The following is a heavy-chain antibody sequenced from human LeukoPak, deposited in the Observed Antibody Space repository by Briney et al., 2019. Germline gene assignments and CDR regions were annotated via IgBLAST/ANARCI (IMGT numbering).Heavy chain of an antibody. CDR1: GSIFTSYW. Sequence: GASLQISCKGSGSIFTSYWIGWGRQLPGKVLEWRWIIYPGDSDTRYSPSFQGQVTISAAKSISTAYLQWRSLKASDTAMYYCARQGLPSSGIDPWGQGTLVTVSS. CDR2: IYPGDSDT. D-gene: IGHD3-3*01. V-gene: IGHV5-51*01. CDR3: ARQGLPSSGIDP. J-gene: IGHJ5*02.